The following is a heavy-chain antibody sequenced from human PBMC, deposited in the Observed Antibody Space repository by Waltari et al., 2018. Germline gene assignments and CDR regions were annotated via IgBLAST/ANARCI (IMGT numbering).Heavy chain of an antibody. CDR1: GGSISSYY. CDR3: ARGGGFLEWLPMDV. CDR2: IYYSGST. J-gene: IGHJ6*04. Sequence: QVQLQESGPGLVKPSETLSLTCTVSGGSISSYYWSWIRQPPGKGLEWIGYIYYSGSTNYNPSLKSRVTISVDTSKNQFSLKLSSVTAADTAVYYCARGGGFLEWLPMDVWGKGTTVTVSS. D-gene: IGHD3-3*01. V-gene: IGHV4-59*01.